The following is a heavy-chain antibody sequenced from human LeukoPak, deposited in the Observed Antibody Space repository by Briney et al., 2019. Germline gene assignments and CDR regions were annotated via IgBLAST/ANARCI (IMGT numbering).Heavy chain of an antibody. CDR3: ARDPRYCGGDCYSPPYYYYYMDV. CDR1: GYTFTSYY. D-gene: IGHD2-21*02. Sequence: WASVKVSCKASGYTFTSYYMHWVRQAPGQGLEWMGIINPSGGSTSYAQKFQGRVTMTRDTSTSTVYMGLSSLRSEDTAVYYCARDPRYCGGDCYSPPYYYYYMDVWGKGTTVTISS. V-gene: IGHV1-46*01. CDR2: INPSGGST. J-gene: IGHJ6*03.